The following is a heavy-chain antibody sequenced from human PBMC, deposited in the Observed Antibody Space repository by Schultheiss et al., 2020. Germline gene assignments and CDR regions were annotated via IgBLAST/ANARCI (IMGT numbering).Heavy chain of an antibody. V-gene: IGHV4-61*01. D-gene: IGHD3-9*01. CDR2: IYYSGST. J-gene: IGHJ6*02. CDR1: GGSVSSGSYY. Sequence: SQILSLTCTVSGGSVSSGSYYWSWIRQPPGKGLEWIGYIYYSGSTNYNPSLKSRVTISVDTSKNQFSLKLSSVTAADTAVYYCARDGPARYDILTGYYRAKSMDVWGQGTTVTVSS. CDR3: ARDGPARYDILTGYYRAKSMDV.